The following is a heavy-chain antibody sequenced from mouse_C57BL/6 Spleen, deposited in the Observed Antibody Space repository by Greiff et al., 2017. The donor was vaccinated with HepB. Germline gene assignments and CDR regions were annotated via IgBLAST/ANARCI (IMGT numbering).Heavy chain of an antibody. J-gene: IGHJ4*01. CDR3: ARSGYYVGRRAMDY. CDR1: GYTFTSYW. Sequence: QVQLQQPGAELVKPGASVKMSCKASGYTFTSYWITWVKQRPGQGLEWIGDIYPGSGSTNYNEKFKSKATLTVDTSSSTAYMQLSSLTSEDSAVYYCARSGYYVGRRAMDYWGQGTSVTVSS. V-gene: IGHV1-55*01. CDR2: IYPGSGST. D-gene: IGHD2-3*01.